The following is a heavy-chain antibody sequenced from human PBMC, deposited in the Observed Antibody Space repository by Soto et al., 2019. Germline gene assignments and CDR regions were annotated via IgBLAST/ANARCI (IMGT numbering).Heavy chain of an antibody. D-gene: IGHD3-10*01. Sequence: GGSLRLSCAASGFTFSSYAMHWVRQAPGKGLEWVSAISGSGSNTYYADSVKGRFTISRDNSKNTLYLQMNSLRAEDTAVYYCAPEGRYYYYYYMDVWGKGTTVTVSS. J-gene: IGHJ6*03. CDR1: GFTFSSYA. V-gene: IGHV3-23*01. CDR2: ISGSGSNT. CDR3: APEGRYYYYYYMDV.